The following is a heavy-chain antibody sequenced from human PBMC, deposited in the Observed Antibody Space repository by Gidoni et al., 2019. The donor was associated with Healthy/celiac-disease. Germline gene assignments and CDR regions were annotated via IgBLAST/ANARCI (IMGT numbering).Heavy chain of an antibody. Sequence: EVQLVESGGGLVQPGGSLSLSCAASGFTFSSYDMHWVRQATGKGLEWVSAIGAAGDPYYQGSVKGRLTISRENAKNSLYLQMNSLRAGDTAVYYCARGSSSSWQDPFDYWGQGTLVTVSS. J-gene: IGHJ4*02. V-gene: IGHV3-13*05. D-gene: IGHD6-13*01. CDR1: GFTFSSYD. CDR3: ARGSSSSWQDPFDY. CDR2: IGAAGDP.